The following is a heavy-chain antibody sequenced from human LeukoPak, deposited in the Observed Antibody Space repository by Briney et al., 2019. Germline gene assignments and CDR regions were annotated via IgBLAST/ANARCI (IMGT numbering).Heavy chain of an antibody. D-gene: IGHD3-10*01. CDR1: GFTFSNAW. CDR3: TTGPFDYYGSASYLANGMDV. J-gene: IGHJ6*02. V-gene: IGHV3-15*01. CDR2: IKSKTDGGTT. Sequence: GGSLRLSCAASGFTFSNAWMSWVRQAPGKGLEWVGRIKSKTDGGTTDYAAPVRGRFTISRDDSKNTLYLQMNSLKTEDTAVYYCTTGPFDYYGSASYLANGMDVWGQGTTVTVSS.